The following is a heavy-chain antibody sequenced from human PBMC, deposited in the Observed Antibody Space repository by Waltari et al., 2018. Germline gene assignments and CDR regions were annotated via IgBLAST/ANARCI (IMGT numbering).Heavy chain of an antibody. CDR1: GFSFTTSW. Sequence: EVQLVQSGAEVKQAGESLKISCKGSGFSFTTSWIGWVRQMPGKGLEWMGIIYPDDSDSRYSPSFEGQVTMSADKSISTTYLQWNSLKASDTAMYYCARCIAGGNPDDWGQGTLITVSS. CDR2: IYPDDSDS. CDR3: ARCIAGGNPDD. D-gene: IGHD6-13*01. J-gene: IGHJ4*02. V-gene: IGHV5-51*01.